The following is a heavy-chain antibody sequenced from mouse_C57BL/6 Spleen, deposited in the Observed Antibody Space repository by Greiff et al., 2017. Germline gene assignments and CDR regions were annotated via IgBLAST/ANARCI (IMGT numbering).Heavy chain of an antibody. D-gene: IGHD2-10*01. CDR3: ARPYSRGWYFDV. Sequence: QVQLQQSGPELVKPGASVKISCKASGYAFSSSWMNWVKQRPGKGLEWIGRIYPGDGDTNYNGKIKGKATLTADKSSSTAYMQLSSLTSEDSAVYFCARPYSRGWYFDVWGTGTTVTVSS. V-gene: IGHV1-82*01. J-gene: IGHJ1*03. CDR1: GYAFSSSW. CDR2: IYPGDGDT.